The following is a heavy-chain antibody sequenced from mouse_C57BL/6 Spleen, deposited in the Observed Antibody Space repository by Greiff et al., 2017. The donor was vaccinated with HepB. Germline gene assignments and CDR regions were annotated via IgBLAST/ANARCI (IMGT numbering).Heavy chain of an antibody. D-gene: IGHD1-1*01. J-gene: IGHJ4*01. CDR2: ISDGGSYT. CDR1: GFTFSSYA. Sequence: EVQLVESGGGLVKPGGSLKLSCAASGFTFSSYAMSWVRQTPEKRLEWVATISDGGSYTYYPDNVKGRFTISRDNAKNNLYLQMSHLKSEDTAMYYCARIHYGSRGAMDYWGQGTSVTVSS. CDR3: ARIHYGSRGAMDY. V-gene: IGHV5-4*01.